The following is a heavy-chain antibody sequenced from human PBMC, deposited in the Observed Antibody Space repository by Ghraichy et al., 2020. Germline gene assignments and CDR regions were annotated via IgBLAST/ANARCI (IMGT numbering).Heavy chain of an antibody. CDR2: IYTSGST. CDR3: ARGVDYYGSGSYSH. J-gene: IGHJ4*02. V-gene: IGHV4-4*07. D-gene: IGHD3-10*01. CDR1: GGSISSYY. Sequence: SETLSLTCTVSGGSISSYYWSWIRQPAGKGLEWIGRIYTSGSTNYNPSLKSRVTMSVDTSKNQFSLKLSSVTAADTAVYYCARGVDYYGSGSYSHWGQGTLVTVSS.